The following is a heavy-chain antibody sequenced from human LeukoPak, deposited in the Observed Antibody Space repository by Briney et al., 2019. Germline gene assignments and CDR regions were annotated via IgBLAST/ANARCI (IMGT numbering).Heavy chain of an antibody. D-gene: IGHD6-19*01. CDR2: IYSGSSST. V-gene: IGHV3-53*04. Sequence: GGSLRLPCAASGFTVSSNYMSWVRQAPGKGLEWVSVIYSGSSSTYYTDSVKGRFTISRHNSKNTLYLQMNSLRAEDTAVYYCARVGSGWYDFDYWGQGTLVTVS. CDR3: ARVGSGWYDFDY. J-gene: IGHJ4*02. CDR1: GFTVSSNY.